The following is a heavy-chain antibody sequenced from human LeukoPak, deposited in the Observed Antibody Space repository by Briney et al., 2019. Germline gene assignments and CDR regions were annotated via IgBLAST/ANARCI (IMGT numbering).Heavy chain of an antibody. D-gene: IGHD3-3*01. Sequence: GASVKVSCKASGYTFTGYYMHWVRQAPGQGLEWMGWINPNSGGTNYAQKFQGRVTMTRDTSISTAYMELSRLRSDDTAVYYCARVGPYITIFGVVLDYYYYYMDVWGKGTTVTVSS. CDR3: ARVGPYITIFGVVLDYYYYYMDV. CDR2: INPNSGGT. J-gene: IGHJ6*03. CDR1: GYTFTGYY. V-gene: IGHV1-2*02.